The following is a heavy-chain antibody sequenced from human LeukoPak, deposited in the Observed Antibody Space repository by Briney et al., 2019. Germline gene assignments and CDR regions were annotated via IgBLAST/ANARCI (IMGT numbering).Heavy chain of an antibody. J-gene: IGHJ4*02. V-gene: IGHV4-31*03. CDR2: IYYSGST. CDR3: ARVYYYDSSGYLRGHYFDY. D-gene: IGHD3-22*01. CDR1: GGSISSGGYY. Sequence: SETLFLTCTVSGGSISSGGYYWSWIRQHPGKGLEWIGYIYYSGSTYYNPSLKSRVTISVDTSKNQFSLKLSSVTAADTAVYYCARVYYYDSSGYLRGHYFDYWGQGTLVTVSS.